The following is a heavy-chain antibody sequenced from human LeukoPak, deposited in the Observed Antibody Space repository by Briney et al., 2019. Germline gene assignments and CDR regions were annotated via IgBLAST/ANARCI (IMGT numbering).Heavy chain of an antibody. CDR3: ARQRIHWFDP. CDR2: IYYSGST. V-gene: IGHV4-59*08. J-gene: IGHJ5*02. CDR1: GGSISSYY. Sequence: KRSETLSLTCTVSGGSISSYYWSWIRQPPGKGLEWIGYIYYSGSTNYNPSLKSRVTISVDTSKNQFSLKLSSVTAADTAVYYCARQRIHWFDPWGQGTLVTVSS.